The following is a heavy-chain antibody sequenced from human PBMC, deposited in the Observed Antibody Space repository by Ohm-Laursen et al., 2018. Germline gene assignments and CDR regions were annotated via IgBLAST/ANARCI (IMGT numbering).Heavy chain of an antibody. CDR2: IKEDGSEK. CDR3: VKDAGGTYDY. V-gene: IGHV3-7*01. Sequence: SLRLSCAASGFTFADYWMNWVRQAPGKGLEWVANIKEDGSEKNYVDSVKGRFTISRDNGKNSLYLQMNSLRAEDTAVYYCVKDAGGTYDYWGQGTLVTVSS. CDR1: GFTFADYW. J-gene: IGHJ4*02.